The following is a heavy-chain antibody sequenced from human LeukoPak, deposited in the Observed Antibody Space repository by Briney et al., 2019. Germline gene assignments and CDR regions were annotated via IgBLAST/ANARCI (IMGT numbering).Heavy chain of an antibody. CDR1: GSTFSSYA. Sequence: ASVKVSCKASGSTFSSYAISWVRQAPGQGLEWMGGIIPIFGTANYAQKFQGRVTITADESTSTAYMELSSLRSEDTAVYYCARLGYYGSGSYSYYFDYWGQGTLVTVSS. D-gene: IGHD3-10*01. CDR3: ARLGYYGSGSYSYYFDY. J-gene: IGHJ4*02. V-gene: IGHV1-69*13. CDR2: IIPIFGTA.